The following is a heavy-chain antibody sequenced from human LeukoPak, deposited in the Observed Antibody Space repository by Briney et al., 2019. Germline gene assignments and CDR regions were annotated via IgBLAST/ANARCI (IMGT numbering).Heavy chain of an antibody. CDR1: GGSITSYY. D-gene: IGHD1-14*01. V-gene: IGHV4-59*01. CDR2: VSDGGRT. Sequence: PPETLSLTCSVSGGSITSYYWSWIRQPPGKGLEWIGHVSDGGRTNYSPSLRSRVSISVDTSKNQFSLKLNSVTAADTAVYLCARASTTFDDWGQGTLVTVSS. J-gene: IGHJ4*02. CDR3: ARASTTFDD.